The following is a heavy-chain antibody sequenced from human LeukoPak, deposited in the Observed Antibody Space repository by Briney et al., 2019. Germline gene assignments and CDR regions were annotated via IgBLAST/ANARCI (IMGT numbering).Heavy chain of an antibody. CDR3: ARDHYGSGSPGDYMDV. CDR1: GFTFSSYS. V-gene: IGHV3-21*01. CDR2: ISSSSSYI. Sequence: GGSLRLSCAASGFTFSSYSMNWVRQAPGKGLEWVSSISSSSSYIYYADSVKGRFTISRDNAKNSLYLQMNSLRAEDTAVYYCARDHYGSGSPGDYMDVWGKGTTVTVSS. D-gene: IGHD3-10*01. J-gene: IGHJ6*03.